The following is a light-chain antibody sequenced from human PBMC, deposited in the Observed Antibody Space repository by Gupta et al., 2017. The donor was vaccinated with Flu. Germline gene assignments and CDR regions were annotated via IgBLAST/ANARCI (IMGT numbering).Light chain of an antibody. V-gene: IGKV3-20*01. CDR3: QQYGGSPLYT. CDR2: GSS. J-gene: IGKJ2*01. Sequence: TLSLSPGERATLSCRASQSISTNYLAWHQQKPGQAPRLLIYGSSTRATGIPERFSGSGSGTDFTLTISRLEPEDSAVYFCQQYGGSPLYTFGQGTKLEIK. CDR1: QSISTNY.